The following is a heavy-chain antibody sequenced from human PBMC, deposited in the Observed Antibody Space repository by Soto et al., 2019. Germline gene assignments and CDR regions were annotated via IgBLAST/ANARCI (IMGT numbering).Heavy chain of an antibody. D-gene: IGHD2-15*01. V-gene: IGHV3-74*01. J-gene: IGHJ3*02. CDR2: INSDGSST. CDR3: AREGNHCSGGSCYDDAFDI. CDR1: GFTFSSYW. Sequence: EVQLVESGGGLVQPGGSLRLSCAASGFTFSSYWMHWVRQAPGKGLVWVSRINSDGSSTSYADSVKGRFTISRDNAKNTLYLKMNSLRAEDTAVYYCAREGNHCSGGSCYDDAFDIWGQGTMVTVSS.